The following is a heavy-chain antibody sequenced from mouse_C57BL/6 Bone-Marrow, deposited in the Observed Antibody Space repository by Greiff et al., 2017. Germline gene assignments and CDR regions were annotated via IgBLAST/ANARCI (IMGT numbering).Heavy chain of an antibody. D-gene: IGHD2-3*01. J-gene: IGHJ2*01. CDR1: GYTFTSYW. V-gene: IGHV1-64*01. CDR2: IHPNSGST. CDR3: ARGDGYYSFDY. Sequence: VQLQQPGAELVKPGASVKLSCKASGYTFTSYWMHWVKQRPGQGLEWIGMIHPNSGSTYYNEKFKSKATLTVDKSSSTAYMQLSSLTSEDSAVYYCARGDGYYSFDYWGQGTTLTVSS.